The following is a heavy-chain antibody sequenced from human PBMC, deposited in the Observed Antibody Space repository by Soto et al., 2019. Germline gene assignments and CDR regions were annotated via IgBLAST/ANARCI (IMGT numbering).Heavy chain of an antibody. CDR1: GFTFSSYW. CDR3: ARLRYVNFGNCFDP. D-gene: IGHD3-16*01. V-gene: IGHV3-74*01. J-gene: IGHJ5*02. CDR2: INSDGSST. Sequence: GGSLRLSCAASGFTFSSYWMHWVRQAPGKGLVWVSRINSDGSSTSYADSVKGRFTISRDNAKNTLYLQMNSLRAEDTAVYYCARLRYVNFGNCFDPWGQGTLVTVPQ.